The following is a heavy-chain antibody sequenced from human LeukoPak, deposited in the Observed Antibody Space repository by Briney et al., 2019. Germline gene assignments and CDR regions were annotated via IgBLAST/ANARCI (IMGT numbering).Heavy chain of an antibody. CDR2: IYSGGST. Sequence: PGGSLRLSCAASGFTVSSSYMSWVRQAPGKGLEWVSVIYSGGSTYYADSVKGRFTISRDNSKNTLYLQMNSLRAEDTAVYYCARDGVRYYDSSGYSPYWGQGTRVTVSS. J-gene: IGHJ4*02. D-gene: IGHD3-22*01. V-gene: IGHV3-66*01. CDR3: ARDGVRYYDSSGYSPY. CDR1: GFTVSSSY.